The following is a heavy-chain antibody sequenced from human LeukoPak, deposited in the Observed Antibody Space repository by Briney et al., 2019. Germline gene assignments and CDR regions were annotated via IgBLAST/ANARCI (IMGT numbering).Heavy chain of an antibody. CDR2: INPNSGGT. CDR3: ARGLLWFGHSDAFDI. CDR1: GYTFTGYY. Sequence: ASVKVSCKASGYTFTGYYMHWVRQAPGQGLEWMGWINPNSGGTNYAQKFQGRVTMTRDTSISTAYMELSRLRSDDTAVYYCARGLLWFGHSDAFDIWGQGTMVTVSS. D-gene: IGHD3-10*01. J-gene: IGHJ3*02. V-gene: IGHV1-2*02.